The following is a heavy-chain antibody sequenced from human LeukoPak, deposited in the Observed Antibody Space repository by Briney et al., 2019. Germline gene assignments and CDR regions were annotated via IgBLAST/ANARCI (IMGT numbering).Heavy chain of an antibody. CDR2: IRYDGSNK. Sequence: GGSLRLSCAASGFTFSSYGMHWVRQAPGKGLEWVAFIRYDGSNKYYADSVKGRFTISRDNSKNTLYLQMNSLRAEDTAVYYCAKDLPEYCYDSSTLGSGYWGQGTLVTVSS. CDR1: GFTFSSYG. D-gene: IGHD3-22*01. V-gene: IGHV3-30*02. CDR3: AKDLPEYCYDSSTLGSGY. J-gene: IGHJ4*02.